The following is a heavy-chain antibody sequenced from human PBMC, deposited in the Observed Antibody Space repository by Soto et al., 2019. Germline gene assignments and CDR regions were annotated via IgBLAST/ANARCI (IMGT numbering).Heavy chain of an antibody. V-gene: IGHV3-53*04. CDR2: IYSGGST. CDR1: GFTVSSNY. CDR3: ARESTGFDAFDI. Sequence: EVQLVESGGGLVKPGGSLRLSCAASGFTVSSNYMSWVRQAPGKGLEWVSDIYSGGSTYYADSVKGRFTISRQNSKNTLNLQMNSLRAEDTVVYYCARESTGFDAFDIWGQGTMVTVSS. D-gene: IGHD6-25*01. J-gene: IGHJ3*02.